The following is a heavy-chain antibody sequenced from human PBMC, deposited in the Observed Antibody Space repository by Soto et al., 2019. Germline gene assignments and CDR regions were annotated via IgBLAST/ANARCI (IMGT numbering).Heavy chain of an antibody. CDR1: GDSISSGGYS. D-gene: IGHD2-2*01. V-gene: IGHV4-30-2*01. Sequence: TSETLSLTCAVSGDSISSGGYSWSWIRQPPGKGLEWIGYIYHSGGASYNPSLKSRVTISVEGSKNHFSLQLSSVTAADTAVYYCARGRLLPAVNFDYWGQGTLVTVSS. J-gene: IGHJ4*02. CDR2: IYHSGGA. CDR3: ARGRLLPAVNFDY.